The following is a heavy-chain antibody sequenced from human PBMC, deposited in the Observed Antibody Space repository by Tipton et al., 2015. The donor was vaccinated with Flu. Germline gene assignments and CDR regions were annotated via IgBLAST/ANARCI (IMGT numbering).Heavy chain of an antibody. CDR2: IYNSEYT. Sequence: TLSLTCTVSGGPIGSYYWNWVRQPPGKGLEWIGYIYNSEYTKYNPSLKSRVTISVDTSKKQFSLQLRSVTAADTAVYYCARDPSLGMPDYLDSWGQGTLVTVSS. D-gene: IGHD2-2*01. CDR3: ARDPSLGMPDYLDS. CDR1: GGPIGSYY. J-gene: IGHJ4*02. V-gene: IGHV4-59*12.